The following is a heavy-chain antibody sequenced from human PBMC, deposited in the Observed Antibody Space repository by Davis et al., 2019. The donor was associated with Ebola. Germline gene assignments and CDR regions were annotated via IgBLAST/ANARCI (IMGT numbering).Heavy chain of an antibody. J-gene: IGHJ4*02. V-gene: IGHV4-39*01. CDR3: ARRYRLGSPRRSYYFDY. CDR1: GGFVSSGGYS. Sequence: SETLSLTCAVSGGFVSSGGYSWNWIRQPPGKGLEWIGSIHYGGSTYYTPSLKSRVIISVDTSRKQFSLNLSSVTAADTAIYYCARRYRLGSPRRSYYFDYWGQGALVTVSS. CDR2: IHYGGST. D-gene: IGHD3-10*01.